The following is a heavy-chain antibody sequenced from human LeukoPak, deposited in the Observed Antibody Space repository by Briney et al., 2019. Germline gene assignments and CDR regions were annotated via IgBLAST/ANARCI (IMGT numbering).Heavy chain of an antibody. V-gene: IGHV3-48*03. D-gene: IGHD3-9*01. Sequence: GGSLRLSCAASGFTFSSYEMNWVRQAPGKRLEWVSCIRSSGSTIYYADSVKGRFAISRDNAKNSLYLQMNSLRAEDTAVYYCARGGTRHYDILTGYYLITHYFDYWGQGTLVTVSS. CDR1: GFTFSSYE. CDR2: IRSSGSTI. CDR3: ARGGTRHYDILTGYYLITHYFDY. J-gene: IGHJ4*02.